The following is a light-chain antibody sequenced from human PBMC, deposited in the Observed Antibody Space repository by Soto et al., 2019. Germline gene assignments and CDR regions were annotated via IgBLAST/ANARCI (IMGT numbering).Light chain of an antibody. Sequence: EIVLTQSPGTLSLSPGERATLSCRASQSVSNNYLAWYQQTPGQAPRLLIYGASNRATGIPDRFSGSGSGTDFTITISRLEPEDFAVYYWQQYGSSGTFGQGTKVEIK. J-gene: IGKJ1*01. V-gene: IGKV3-20*01. CDR1: QSVSNNY. CDR2: GAS. CDR3: QQYGSSGT.